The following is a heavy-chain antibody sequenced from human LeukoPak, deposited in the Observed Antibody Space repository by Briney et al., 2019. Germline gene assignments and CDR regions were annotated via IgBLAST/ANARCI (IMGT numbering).Heavy chain of an antibody. Sequence: PGGSLRLSCAASGFTFSDHYMDWVRQAPGKGLEWVGRSRNKANSYTTQYAASVKGRFTISRDDSKNSLYLQMNSLKTEDTAVYYCARERSPPYYYYMDVWGKGTTVTVSS. CDR2: SRNKANSYTT. D-gene: IGHD3-3*01. V-gene: IGHV3-72*01. CDR1: GFTFSDHY. CDR3: ARERSPPYYYYMDV. J-gene: IGHJ6*03.